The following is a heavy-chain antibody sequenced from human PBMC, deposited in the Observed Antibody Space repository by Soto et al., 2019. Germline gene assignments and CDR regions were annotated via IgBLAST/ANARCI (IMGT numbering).Heavy chain of an antibody. V-gene: IGHV4-59*12. CDR2: IYDNGIT. Sequence: QVVLQESGPGLVKPSETLSLTCSVSGRSITSYYWSWVRKPQGKGLEWIGYIYDNGITSQNPSLKRRVTMSADTSQNQFSLKLTSVTGADTAVYYCARTYDSNGYANEFDSWGQGILVTVTS. CDR1: GRSITSYY. J-gene: IGHJ4*02. CDR3: ARTYDSNGYANEFDS. D-gene: IGHD3-22*01.